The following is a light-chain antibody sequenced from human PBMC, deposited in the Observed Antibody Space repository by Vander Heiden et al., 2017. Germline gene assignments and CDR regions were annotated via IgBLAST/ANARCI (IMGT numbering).Light chain of an antibody. CDR1: QAFSNY. CDR3: QQYDNLPLT. Sequence: IQMTQSPCSLSASVGDRVTVTSHAPQAFSNYLNWYQQKPGKAPKHLMYDASNLETGVPSRFRGSGSGTDFTFTISSLQPEDIATYYWQQYDNLPLTFGGGTKVEIK. V-gene: IGKV1-33*01. J-gene: IGKJ4*01. CDR2: DAS.